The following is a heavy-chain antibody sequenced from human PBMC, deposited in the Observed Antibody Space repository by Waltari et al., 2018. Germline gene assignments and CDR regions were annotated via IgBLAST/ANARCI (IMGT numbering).Heavy chain of an antibody. CDR1: GYTFTGYY. CDR3: ARELTPTTVPHRGFDP. CDR2: INPNSGGT. V-gene: IGHV1-2*02. Sequence: QVQLVQSGAEVKKPGASVKVSCKASGYTFTGYYMHWVRQAPGQGLEWMGWINPNSGGTNYAQKFQGRVTMTRDTAISTAYMERSRLRSDDTAVYYCARELTPTTVPHRGFDPWGQGTLVTVSS. J-gene: IGHJ5*02. D-gene: IGHD4-4*01.